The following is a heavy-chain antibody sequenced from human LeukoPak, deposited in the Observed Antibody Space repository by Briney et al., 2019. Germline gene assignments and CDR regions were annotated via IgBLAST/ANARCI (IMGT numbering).Heavy chain of an antibody. Sequence: GGSLRLSCAASGFPFGTYVMHWVRQVPGKGLEWVAVISYDGSNKYYADSVKGRFTISRDNSKNTLYLQMNSLRAEDTAVYYCARDAGYSSSWIDYWGQGTLVTVSS. V-gene: IGHV3-30-3*01. D-gene: IGHD6-13*01. CDR2: ISYDGSNK. CDR1: GFPFGTYV. J-gene: IGHJ4*02. CDR3: ARDAGYSSSWIDY.